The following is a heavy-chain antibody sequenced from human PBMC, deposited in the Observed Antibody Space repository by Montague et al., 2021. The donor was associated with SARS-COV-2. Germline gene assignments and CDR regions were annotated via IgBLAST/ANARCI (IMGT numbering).Heavy chain of an antibody. V-gene: IGHV4-59*08. Sequence: SETLSLTCTVSGGSISSYYWSWIRQPPVKGLEWIGYIYHSWSTNYNPSLKSRFTISVDTSKIQFSLKLISVTAADTAVYYCARLARGEYYDFWRGSHEYPHDDCGMDVWGQGTTVPVAS. CDR3: ARLARGEYYDFWRGSHEYPHDDCGMDV. J-gene: IGHJ6*02. CDR1: GGSISSYY. CDR2: IYHSWST. D-gene: IGHD3-3*01.